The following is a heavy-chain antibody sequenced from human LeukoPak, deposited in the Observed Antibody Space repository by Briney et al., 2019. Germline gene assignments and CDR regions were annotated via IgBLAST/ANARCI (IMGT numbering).Heavy chain of an antibody. V-gene: IGHV3-7*01. CDR3: TRGLGTSFDY. CDR2: IKQDGSEK. D-gene: IGHD7-27*01. CDR1: GFTFSIYW. Sequence: PGGSLRLSCAASGFTFSIYWMSWVRQAPGKGLEWVANIKQDGSEKYYVDSVRGRFSIIRDNADNSLYLQMDDMRDDDTAVYFCTRGLGTSFDYWGQGVLVTVSS. J-gene: IGHJ4*02.